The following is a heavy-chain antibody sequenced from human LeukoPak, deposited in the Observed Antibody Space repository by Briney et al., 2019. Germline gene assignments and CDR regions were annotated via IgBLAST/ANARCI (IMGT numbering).Heavy chain of an antibody. CDR3: ARELPRDATLNY. J-gene: IGHJ4*02. D-gene: IGHD3-16*01. CDR2: INSDGSRT. V-gene: IGHV3-74*01. Sequence: GGSLRLSCAASGFTLSSYEMHWVRQAPGKGLVWVSRINSDGSRTGYADSVKGRFTISRDNAKNTLYLQMNSLRAEDTAIYYCARELPRDATLNYWGQGTLVTVSS. CDR1: GFTLSSYE.